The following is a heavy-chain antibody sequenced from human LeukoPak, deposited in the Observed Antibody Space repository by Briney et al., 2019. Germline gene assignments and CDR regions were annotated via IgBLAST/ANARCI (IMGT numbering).Heavy chain of an antibody. Sequence: SETLSLTCTVSGGSVSSYYWSWIRQPPGKGLEWIGYIYTSGSTNYNPSLKSRVTISVDTSKNQFSLKLSSVTAVDTAVYFCAKTVRTYSRSSGNYYYYMDVWGKGATVTVSS. CDR2: IYTSGST. CDR3: AKTVRTYSRSSGNYYYYMDV. CDR1: GGSVSSYY. V-gene: IGHV4-4*09. J-gene: IGHJ6*03. D-gene: IGHD6-6*01.